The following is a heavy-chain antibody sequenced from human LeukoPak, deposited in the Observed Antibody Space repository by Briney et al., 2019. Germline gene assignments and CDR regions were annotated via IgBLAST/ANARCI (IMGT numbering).Heavy chain of an antibody. CDR3: ARGVIVVVVAATSDGNWFDP. J-gene: IGHJ5*02. CDR2: IYYSGST. D-gene: IGHD2-15*01. V-gene: IGHV4-59*12. Sequence: PSETLSLTCTVSGGSISSYYWSWIRQPPGKGLEWIGYIYYSGSTNYNPSLKSRVTISVDTSKNQFSLKLSSVTAADTAVYYCARGVIVVVVAATSDGNWFDPWGQGTLVTVSS. CDR1: GGSISSYY.